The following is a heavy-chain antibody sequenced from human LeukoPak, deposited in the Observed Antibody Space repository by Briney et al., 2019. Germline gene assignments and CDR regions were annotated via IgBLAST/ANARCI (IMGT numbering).Heavy chain of an antibody. Sequence: ASVRVACKVSGYTLADLSIQWVRPAPGNGLEWMGSLHSEDGETFYTQKFEGRVTMTEDTATDTSYMELSSLRSDDTAVYYCATEISHLRGFEYWGQGTLVTVSS. V-gene: IGHV1-24*01. D-gene: IGHD4-17*01. CDR1: GYTLADLS. CDR3: ATEISHLRGFEY. CDR2: LHSEDGET. J-gene: IGHJ4*02.